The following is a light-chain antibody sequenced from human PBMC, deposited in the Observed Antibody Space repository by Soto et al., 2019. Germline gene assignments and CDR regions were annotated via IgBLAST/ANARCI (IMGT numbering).Light chain of an antibody. CDR3: CSYAGSSTVYV. CDR2: EGN. CDR1: SSDVGSYNL. J-gene: IGLJ1*01. V-gene: IGLV2-23*01. Sequence: QSALTQPASVSGSPGQSITISCAGTSSDVGSYNLVSWYQQRPGQAPKLIIYEGNKRPSGVSNRFSASKSANTASLTISGLQAEDEADYYYCSYAGSSTVYVFGTGTKLTVL.